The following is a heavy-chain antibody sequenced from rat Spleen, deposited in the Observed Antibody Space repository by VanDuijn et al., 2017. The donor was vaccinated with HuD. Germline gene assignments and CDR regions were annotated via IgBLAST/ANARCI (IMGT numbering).Heavy chain of an antibody. V-gene: IGHV3-3*01. CDR2: INSAGST. CDR3: ARWTRYFDY. CDR1: GYSITSNYR. D-gene: IGHD1-4*01. Sequence: EVQLQESGPGLVKPSQSLSLTCSVTGYSITSNYRWNWIRKFPGNKLEWMGYINSAGSTNYNPSLKSRISITRDTSKNQFFLQLKSVATEDTATYYCARWTRYFDYWGQGVMVTVSS. J-gene: IGHJ2*01.